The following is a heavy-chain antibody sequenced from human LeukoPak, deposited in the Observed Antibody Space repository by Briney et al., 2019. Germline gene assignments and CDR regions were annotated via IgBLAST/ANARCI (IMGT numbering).Heavy chain of an antibody. CDR3: AKPYNGDYPEVGY. D-gene: IGHD4-17*01. Sequence: GGSLRLSCDASGFIFSNFWMHWVRQAPGKGLMWVSRIKTDGSETSYADSVKGRFTISRDNAKNTVFLQMRSLRAEDTAVYYCAKPYNGDYPEVGYWGQGTLVTVSS. CDR2: IKTDGSET. J-gene: IGHJ4*02. V-gene: IGHV3-74*01. CDR1: GFIFSNFW.